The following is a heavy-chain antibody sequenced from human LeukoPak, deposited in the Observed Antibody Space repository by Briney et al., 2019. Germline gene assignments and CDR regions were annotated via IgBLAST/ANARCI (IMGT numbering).Heavy chain of an antibody. Sequence: ASVKVSCKASGYTFTSYYMHWVRQAPGQGLEWMGIINPSGGSTSYAQKFQGRVTMTRDMSTSTVYMELSSLRSEDTAVYYCARDPVGATPPDYWGQGTLVTVSS. V-gene: IGHV1-46*01. D-gene: IGHD1-26*01. J-gene: IGHJ4*02. CDR3: ARDPVGATPPDY. CDR1: GYTFTSYY. CDR2: INPSGGST.